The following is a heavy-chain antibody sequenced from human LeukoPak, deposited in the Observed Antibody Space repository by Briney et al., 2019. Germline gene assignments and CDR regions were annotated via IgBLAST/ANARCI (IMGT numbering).Heavy chain of an antibody. Sequence: GGSLRLSCAASGFTFSSYGMHWVRQAPGKGLEWVAVISYDGSNKYYADSVKGRFTISRDNSKNTLYLQMNSLRAEDMAVYYCAKELPDYIVVVPAAIAEYYFDYWGQGTLVTVSS. J-gene: IGHJ4*02. CDR2: ISYDGSNK. V-gene: IGHV3-30*18. CDR1: GFTFSSYG. D-gene: IGHD2-2*02. CDR3: AKELPDYIVVVPAAIAEYYFDY.